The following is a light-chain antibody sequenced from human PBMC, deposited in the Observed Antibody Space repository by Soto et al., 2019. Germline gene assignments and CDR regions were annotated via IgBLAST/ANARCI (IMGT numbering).Light chain of an antibody. CDR2: DVS. CDR1: SSDVGGYNY. CDR3: CSYAGSTTQTYV. J-gene: IGLJ1*01. V-gene: IGLV2-11*01. Sequence: QSALTQPRSVSGSPGQSVTISCTGTSSDVGGYNYVSWYQQHPGKAPKLMIYDVSKRPSGVPDRFSGSKSGNTASLTISVLQAEDEADYYCCSYAGSTTQTYVFGSGTKVTVL.